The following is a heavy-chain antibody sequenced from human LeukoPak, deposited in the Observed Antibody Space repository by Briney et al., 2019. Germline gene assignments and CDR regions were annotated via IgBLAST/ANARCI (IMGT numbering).Heavy chain of an antibody. D-gene: IGHD2-2*01. CDR2: INPNSGRT. CDR3: ATVPCLTTSCSPINWFDP. J-gene: IGHJ5*02. V-gene: IGHV1-2*02. CDR1: GYTFTDYY. Sequence: ASVKVSCKASGYTFTDYYIHWVRQAPGQGLEWMGWINPNSGRTDYAEKFQGRVTMTRDTSISTAYMELSSLKSDDTAVYYCATVPCLTTSCSPINWFDPWGQGALVTVSS.